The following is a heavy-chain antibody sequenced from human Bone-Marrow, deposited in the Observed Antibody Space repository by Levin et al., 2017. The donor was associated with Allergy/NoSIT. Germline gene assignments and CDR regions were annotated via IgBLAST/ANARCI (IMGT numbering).Heavy chain of an antibody. CDR2: ISNSGVST. D-gene: IGHD3-10*01. Sequence: GGSLRLSCAASGFTFSSYGMSWVRQITGKGLEWVSGISNSGVSTSYSDSVKGRFTISRDNSKNTLYLQMNSLRAEDTAVYYCAKLITMVQGANDYWGQGTLVTVSS. CDR1: GFTFSSYG. V-gene: IGHV3-23*01. J-gene: IGHJ4*02. CDR3: AKLITMVQGANDY.